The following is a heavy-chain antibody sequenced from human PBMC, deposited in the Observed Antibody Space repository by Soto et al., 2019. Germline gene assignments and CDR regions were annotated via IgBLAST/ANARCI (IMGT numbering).Heavy chain of an antibody. CDR3: ARDRGYYDSSGYLKAFDI. V-gene: IGHV4-61*01. J-gene: IGHJ3*02. Sequence: XESLSLPFTVSGGSVSSGRYYWSWIRQPPGKGLEWIVYIYYSGSTNYNSSLKSRVTISVDTSKNQFSLKLTSVTAADTAVYYCARDRGYYDSSGYLKAFDIWGQGTMVTVSS. CDR1: GGSVSSGRYY. CDR2: IYYSGST. D-gene: IGHD3-22*01.